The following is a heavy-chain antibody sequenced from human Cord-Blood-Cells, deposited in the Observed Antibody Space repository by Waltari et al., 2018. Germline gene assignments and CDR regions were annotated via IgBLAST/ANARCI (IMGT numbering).Heavy chain of an antibody. Sequence: EVQLVESGGGRVKPGGSVRLSCAASGFPFGRSRMTWVRQAPGQGLEWVSSISSSSSYIYYADSVKGRFTISRDNAKNSLYLQMNSLRAEDTAVYYCARGKLIQLWDFDYWGQGTLVTVSS. V-gene: IGHV3-21*01. CDR3: ARGKLIQLWDFDY. D-gene: IGHD5-18*01. CDR2: ISSSSSYI. CDR1: GFPFGRSR. J-gene: IGHJ4*02.